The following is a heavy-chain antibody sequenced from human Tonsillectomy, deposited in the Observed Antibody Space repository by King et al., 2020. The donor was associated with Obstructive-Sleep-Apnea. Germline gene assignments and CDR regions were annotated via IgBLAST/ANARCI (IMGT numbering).Heavy chain of an antibody. CDR2: LSYSGST. CDR3: AREAPYSSDWPDAFDI. J-gene: IGHJ3*02. Sequence: QLQESGPGLVKPSETLPLTCTVSGGSFSRNTYYWGWIRQPPGKGLEWIGSLSYSGSTYYNPSLESRVTISIDTSKNYFFLKLRSVTAADTAVYFCAREAPYSSDWPDAFDIWGQGTMVTVSS. CDR1: GGSFSRNTYY. V-gene: IGHV4-39*07. D-gene: IGHD6-19*01.